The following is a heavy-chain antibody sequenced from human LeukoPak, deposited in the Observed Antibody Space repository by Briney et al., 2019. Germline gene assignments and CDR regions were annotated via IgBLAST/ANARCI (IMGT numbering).Heavy chain of an antibody. CDR2: ISSSGGTR. D-gene: IGHD3-9*01. CDR3: TRGDGGLDWLVDY. Sequence: GGSLRLSCAASGFTFSSYEMNWVRQAPGKGLEWVSYISSSGGTRYYADSMRGRFTISRDNAKNSLYLQMNSLRAEDTAVYYCTRGDGGLDWLVDYWGQGTLVTVSS. V-gene: IGHV3-48*03. J-gene: IGHJ4*02. CDR1: GFTFSSYE.